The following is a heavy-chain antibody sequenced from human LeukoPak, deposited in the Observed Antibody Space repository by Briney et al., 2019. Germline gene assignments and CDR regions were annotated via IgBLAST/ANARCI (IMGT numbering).Heavy chain of an antibody. CDR2: ISGSGGDT. Sequence: AGGSLRLSCAASGFTFSTYAMSWVRQAPGKGLEWVSAISGSGGDTYYADSVKGRFTISRDNSKNTLYVQVNSLGTEDTAAYYCAKGSYYDSSGSFYFDYWGQGTLVTVSS. V-gene: IGHV3-23*01. CDR3: AKGSYYDSSGSFYFDY. J-gene: IGHJ4*02. D-gene: IGHD3-22*01. CDR1: GFTFSTYA.